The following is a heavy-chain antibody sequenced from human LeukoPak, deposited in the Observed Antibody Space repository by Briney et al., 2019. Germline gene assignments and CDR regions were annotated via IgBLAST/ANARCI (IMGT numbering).Heavy chain of an antibody. CDR1: GYSFTGYY. Sequence: ASVKVSCKASGYSFTGYYLHWVRQAPGQGLEWMGWINPYSGGTNYAQKFQGRVTMTRDTSISTAYMELSRLRSDDTAVYYCAGEDFWSGPRRGDFDYWGQGTLVTVSS. J-gene: IGHJ4*02. V-gene: IGHV1-2*02. D-gene: IGHD3-3*01. CDR2: INPYSGGT. CDR3: AGEDFWSGPRRGDFDY.